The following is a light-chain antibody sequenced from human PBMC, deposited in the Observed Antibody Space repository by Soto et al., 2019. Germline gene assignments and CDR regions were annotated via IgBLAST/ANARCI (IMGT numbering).Light chain of an antibody. Sequence: DIQLTQSPSFLSAAVGDRVTITCRASQGIRSYLAWYQQKPGKAPKLLIHAASTLQSGVPSRFSGSGFGTEFNLTISSLQPEDFATYFCQQLNTYPPWTFGQGTKVEI. J-gene: IGKJ1*01. CDR3: QQLNTYPPWT. CDR2: AAS. CDR1: QGIRSY. V-gene: IGKV1-9*01.